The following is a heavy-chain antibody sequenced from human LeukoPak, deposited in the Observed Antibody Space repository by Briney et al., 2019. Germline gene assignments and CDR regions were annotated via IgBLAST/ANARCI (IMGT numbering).Heavy chain of an antibody. J-gene: IGHJ6*02. CDR3: AKDQTSSWYPSDYYYGMDV. Sequence: GGSLRLSCAASGFTFSSYAMSWVRQAPGKGLEWVSAISGSGGSTYYADSVKGRFTISRDNSKNTLYLQMNSLRAEDTAVYYCAKDQTSSWYPSDYYYGMDVWGQGTTVTVSS. CDR2: ISGSGGST. V-gene: IGHV3-23*01. CDR1: GFTFSSYA. D-gene: IGHD6-13*01.